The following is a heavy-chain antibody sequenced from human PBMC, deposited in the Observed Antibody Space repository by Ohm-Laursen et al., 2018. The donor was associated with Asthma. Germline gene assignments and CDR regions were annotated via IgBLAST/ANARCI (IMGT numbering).Heavy chain of an antibody. J-gene: IGHJ3*02. CDR1: GGSISSYY. V-gene: IGHV4-59*01. CDR3: ARGDYETPPFDI. D-gene: IGHD3-22*01. CDR2: IYYTGTT. Sequence: TLSLTCTVSGGSISSYYWSWIRQPPGKGLEWIGYIYYTGTTNYNPSLKSRVTISVDTSKNQFSLKLSSVTAADTAVYYCARGDYETPPFDIWGQGTMVTVSS.